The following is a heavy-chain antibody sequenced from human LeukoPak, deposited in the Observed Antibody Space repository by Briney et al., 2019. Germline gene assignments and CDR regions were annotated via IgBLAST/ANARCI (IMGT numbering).Heavy chain of an antibody. D-gene: IGHD6-19*01. CDR2: IYYSGST. CDR3: AGHRIPPSGWYFAVYYFDY. CDR1: GGSISSSSYY. J-gene: IGHJ4*02. Sequence: PSETLSLTCTVSGGSISSSSYYWGWIRQPPGKGLEWIGSIYYSGSTYYNPSLKSRVTISVDTSKNQFSLKLSSVTAADTAVYYCAGHRIPPSGWYFAVYYFDYWGQGTLVTVSS. V-gene: IGHV4-39*01.